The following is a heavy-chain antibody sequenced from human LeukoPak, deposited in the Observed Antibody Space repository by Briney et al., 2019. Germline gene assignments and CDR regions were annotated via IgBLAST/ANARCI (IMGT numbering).Heavy chain of an antibody. CDR1: GFSLRNARMG. J-gene: IGHJ4*02. V-gene: IGHV2-26*01. D-gene: IGHD3-22*01. CDR2: IFSNDEK. CDR3: ARMLSPSYYDSSGGFDY. Sequence: SGPTLLHPTATLTLTCTVSGFSLRNARMGVSWIRQLPGKALEWLSHIFSNDEKSYSTALKSRRTITQDRAKSQVVRTMTNMDPVDTATYYCARMLSPSYYDSSGGFDYWGQGTLVTVSS.